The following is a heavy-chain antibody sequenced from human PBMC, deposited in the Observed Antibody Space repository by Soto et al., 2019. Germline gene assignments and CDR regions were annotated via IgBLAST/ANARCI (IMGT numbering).Heavy chain of an antibody. D-gene: IGHD6-19*01. Sequence: EVQLVESGGGLVQPGGSLRLSCAASGFTFSSYSMNWVRQAPGKGLEWVSYTSSGSSTIYYADSVKGRFTISRDNAKNSLYLQMNSLRDEDTAVYYCARVGGWYGVWNWYFDVWGRGTLVTVSS. CDR2: TSSGSSTI. J-gene: IGHJ2*01. CDR3: ARVGGWYGVWNWYFDV. CDR1: GFTFSSYS. V-gene: IGHV3-48*02.